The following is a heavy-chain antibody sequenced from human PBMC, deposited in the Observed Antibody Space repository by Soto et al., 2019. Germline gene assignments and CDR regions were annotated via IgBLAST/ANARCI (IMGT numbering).Heavy chain of an antibody. CDR3: ARGDSTDCSKGVCSFFSTNDMSV. J-gene: IGHJ6*04. D-gene: IGHD2-8*01. V-gene: IGHV1-2*04. CDR1: GYSFTDYH. CDR2: INPKSGGT. Sequence: ASVKVSCKASGYSFTDYHIHWVRQAPGQGLEWLGRINPKSGGTSTAQKFQGWVTMTTDTSISTASMELTRLTSDDTAIYYCARGDSTDCSKGVCSFFSTNDMSVWG.